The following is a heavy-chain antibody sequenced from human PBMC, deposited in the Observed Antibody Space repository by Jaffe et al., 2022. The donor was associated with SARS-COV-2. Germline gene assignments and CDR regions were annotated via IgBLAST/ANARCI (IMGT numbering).Heavy chain of an antibody. V-gene: IGHV1-46*02. CDR2: INPSGGS. CDR3: ARDNRYDMDV. CDR1: ADTFNHYS. Sequence: QVQLVQSGAEVKKPGASVKLSCKASADTFNHYSIHWVRQAPGQGLEWMGKINPSGGSTQKFQARVTMTRDTSTNTVYMEVSSLRSEDTAVYYCARDNRYDMDVWGQGTTLTVSS. J-gene: IGHJ6*02.